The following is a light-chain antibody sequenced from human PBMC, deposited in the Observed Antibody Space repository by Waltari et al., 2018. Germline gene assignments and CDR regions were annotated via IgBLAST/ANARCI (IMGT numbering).Light chain of an antibody. Sequence: QSALTQPASVSGSPGQSVTISRTGASSAIGRYDIASWYQQHPGNAPKLIICDVSKRPSGVSDRFSGSKSGDTASLTISGLQFEDEADYYCCSYAGNYIWVFGGGTRLTVL. CDR1: SSAIGRYDI. CDR2: DVS. CDR3: CSYAGNYIWV. J-gene: IGLJ3*02. V-gene: IGLV2-23*02.